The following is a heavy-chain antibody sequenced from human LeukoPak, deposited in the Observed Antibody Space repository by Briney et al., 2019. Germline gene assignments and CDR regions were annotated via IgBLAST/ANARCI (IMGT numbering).Heavy chain of an antibody. CDR3: AREYYTGPFRDGYNPFDY. J-gene: IGHJ4*02. V-gene: IGHV3-30*03. D-gene: IGHD5-24*01. CDR1: GFTFSSYG. CDR2: ISYDGSNK. Sequence: GGSLRLSCAASGFTFSSYGMHWVRQAPGKGLEWVAVISYDGSNKNYADSVKGRFTISRDNSKNTLYLQMNSLRAEDTAVYYCAREYYTGPFRDGYNPFDYWGQGTLVTVSS.